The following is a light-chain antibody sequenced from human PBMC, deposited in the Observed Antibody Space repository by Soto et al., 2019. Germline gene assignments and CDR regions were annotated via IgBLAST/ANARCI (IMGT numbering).Light chain of an antibody. V-gene: IGLV2-14*01. Sequence: QSALAQPASVSGSPGQSITISCTGTSSDVGGYNYVSWYQQHPGKAPKVMIYDASNRPSGVSNRFSGSKSGNTASLTISGLQAEDEADYFCSSYXSSGTYVLGTGTKVTVL. CDR1: SSDVGGYNY. CDR2: DAS. CDR3: SSYXSSGTYV. J-gene: IGLJ1*01.